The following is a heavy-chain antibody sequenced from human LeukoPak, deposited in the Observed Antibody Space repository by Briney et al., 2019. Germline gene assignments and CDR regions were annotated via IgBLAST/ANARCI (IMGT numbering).Heavy chain of an antibody. CDR3: ARDGSRGFLSYYYYYMDV. D-gene: IGHD3-10*01. Sequence: GSSVKVSCKASGGTFSSYAISWVRQAPGQGLERMGGIIPIFGTANYAQKFQGRVTITADESTSTAYMELSCLRSEDTAVYYCARDGSRGFLSYYYYYMDVWGKGTTVTVSS. J-gene: IGHJ6*03. CDR1: GGTFSSYA. CDR2: IIPIFGTA. V-gene: IGHV1-69*01.